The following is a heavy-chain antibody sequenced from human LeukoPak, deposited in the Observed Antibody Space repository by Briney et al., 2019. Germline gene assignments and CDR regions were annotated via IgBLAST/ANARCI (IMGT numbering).Heavy chain of an antibody. CDR2: INSDGSST. V-gene: IGHV3-74*03. J-gene: IGHJ4*02. CDR3: ARVPWEYYDFWSGYLFDY. CDR1: GFTFSQYW. Sequence: GSLRLSCTASGFTFSQYWMHWVRQAPGKGPVWVSRINSDGSSTTYADSVKGRFTISRDNAKNTLYLQMNSLRAEDTAVYFCARVPWEYYDFWSGYLFDYWGQGTLVTVSS. D-gene: IGHD3-3*01.